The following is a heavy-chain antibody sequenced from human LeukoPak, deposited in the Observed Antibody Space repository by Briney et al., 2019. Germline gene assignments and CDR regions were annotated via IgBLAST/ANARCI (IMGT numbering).Heavy chain of an antibody. CDR3: ARGRGLLWFGDSRYYFDY. CDR2: INPNSGGT. Sequence: GASVKVSCKASGYTFTGYYMHWVRQAPGQGLEWMGWINPNSGGTDYAQKFQGRFTMTRDTSISTAYMELSSLRSEDTAVYFCARGRGLLWFGDSRYYFDYWGQGTLVTVSS. D-gene: IGHD3-10*01. CDR1: GYTFTGYY. J-gene: IGHJ4*02. V-gene: IGHV1-2*02.